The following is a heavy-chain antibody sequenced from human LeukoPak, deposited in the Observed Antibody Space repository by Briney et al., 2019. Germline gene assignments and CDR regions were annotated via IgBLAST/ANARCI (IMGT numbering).Heavy chain of an antibody. CDR2: ITNSGNSI. J-gene: IGHJ3*02. Sequence: GGSLRLSCEASGFTFSTYSMNWVRQAPGKGLDWVSYITNSGNSITYADSVKGRFSISRDNAKNSLFLLMSSLRDEDTAVYYCARDLHYAFDIWGQGTMVTVSS. CDR3: ARDLHYAFDI. CDR1: GFTFSTYS. V-gene: IGHV3-48*02.